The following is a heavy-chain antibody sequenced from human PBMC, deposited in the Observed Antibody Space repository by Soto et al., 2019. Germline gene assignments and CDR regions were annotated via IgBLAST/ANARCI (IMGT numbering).Heavy chain of an antibody. D-gene: IGHD3-22*01. CDR1: GYTFTSYG. Sequence: ASVKVSCKASGYTFTSYGISWVRQAPGQGLEWMGWISAYNGNTNYAQKLQGRVTMTTDTSTSTAYMELRSLRSDDTAVYYCARGLGDSSGYYYRHWYFDYWGQGTLVTVSS. CDR2: ISAYNGNT. V-gene: IGHV1-18*01. CDR3: ARGLGDSSGYYYRHWYFDY. J-gene: IGHJ4*02.